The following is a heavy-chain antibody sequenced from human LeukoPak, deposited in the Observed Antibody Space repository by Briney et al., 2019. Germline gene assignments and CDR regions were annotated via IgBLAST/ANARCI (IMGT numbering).Heavy chain of an antibody. CDR3: ARGQYYDFWSGGTTHWTGFDY. J-gene: IGHJ4*02. V-gene: IGHV4-59*01. CDR1: GGSISSYY. CDR2: IYCSGST. Sequence: SETLSLTCTVSGGSISSYYWSWIRQPPGKGLEWIGYIYCSGSTNYNPSLKSRVTISVDTSKNQFSLKLSSVTAADTAVYYCARGQYYDFWSGGTTHWTGFDYWGQGTLVTVPS. D-gene: IGHD3-3*01.